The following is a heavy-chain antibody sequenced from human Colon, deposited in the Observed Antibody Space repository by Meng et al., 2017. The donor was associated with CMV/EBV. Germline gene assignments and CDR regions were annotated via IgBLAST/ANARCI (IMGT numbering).Heavy chain of an antibody. V-gene: IGHV4-61*01. D-gene: IGHD6-19*01. CDR2: ISYSGNT. J-gene: IGHJ4*02. CDR3: AREASGWSTGIDY. Sequence: SETLSLTCSVSGGSVNSGSYYWTWIRQPPGEGLEWIGYISYSGNTNYNPSLKSRLTIEVDTSRNQFSLKLTSVSAADTAMYYCAREASGWSTGIDYWGQGTLVTVSS. CDR1: GGSVNSGSYY.